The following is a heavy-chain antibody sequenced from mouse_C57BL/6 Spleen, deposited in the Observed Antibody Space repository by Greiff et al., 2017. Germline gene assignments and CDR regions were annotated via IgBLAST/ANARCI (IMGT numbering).Heavy chain of an antibody. CDR1: GFTFSDYY. V-gene: IGHV5-12*01. D-gene: IGHD2-2*01. Sequence: VQLKESGGGLVQPGGSLKLSCAASGFTFSDYYMYWVRQTPEKRLEWVAYISNGGGSTYYPDTVKGRFTISRDNAKNTLYLQMSRLKSEDTAMYYCARLSMVSAMDYWGQGTSVTVSS. CDR2: ISNGGGST. CDR3: ARLSMVSAMDY. J-gene: IGHJ4*01.